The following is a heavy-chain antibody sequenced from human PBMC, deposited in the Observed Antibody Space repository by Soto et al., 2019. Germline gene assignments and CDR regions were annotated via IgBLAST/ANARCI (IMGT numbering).Heavy chain of an antibody. CDR1: RHPRAELS. Sequence: ASVKLSWTVSRHPRAELSRKWVRQAPGKGLEWMGVFDPGNGPKFYSQKFQGRVIMTGDTSTETAYMELISLRSEHTAVYYCATDGNNGNNWFDPGGQGTQVTVPQ. V-gene: IGHV1-24*01. CDR2: FDPGNGPK. J-gene: IGHJ5*02. CDR3: ATDGNNGNNWFDP. D-gene: IGHD1-20*01.